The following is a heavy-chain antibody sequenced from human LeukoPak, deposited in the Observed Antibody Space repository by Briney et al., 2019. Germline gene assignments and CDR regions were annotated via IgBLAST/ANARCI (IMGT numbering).Heavy chain of an antibody. Sequence: SETLSLTCTVSGGSISSSSYYWGWIRQPPGKGLEWIGSIYYSGSTYYNPSLKSRVTISVDTSKNQFSLKLSSVTAADTAVYYCARRPREYSSSPEDCWGQGTLVTVSS. D-gene: IGHD6-6*01. CDR2: IYYSGST. V-gene: IGHV4-39*01. CDR3: ARRPREYSSSPEDC. CDR1: GGSISSSSYY. J-gene: IGHJ4*02.